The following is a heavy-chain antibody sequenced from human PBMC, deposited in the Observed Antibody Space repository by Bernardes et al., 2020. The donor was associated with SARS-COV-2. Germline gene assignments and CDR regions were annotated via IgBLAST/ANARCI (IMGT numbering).Heavy chain of an antibody. CDR2: ISSSGSTI. CDR3: ARDTAHYDSSGRTIYYYYGMDV. V-gene: IGHV3-11*01. CDR1: GFTFSDYY. J-gene: IGHJ6*02. Sequence: GSLRLSCAASGFTFSDYYMSWIRQAPGKGLEWVSYISSSGSTIYYADSVKGRFTISRDNAKNSLYLQMNSLRAEDTAVYYCARDTAHYDSSGRTIYYYYGMDVWGQGTTVTVSS. D-gene: IGHD3-22*01.